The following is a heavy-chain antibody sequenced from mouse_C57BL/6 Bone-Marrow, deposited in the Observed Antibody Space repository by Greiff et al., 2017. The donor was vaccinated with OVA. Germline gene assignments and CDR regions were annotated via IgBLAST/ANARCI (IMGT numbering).Heavy chain of an antibody. CDR1: GFTFSDYG. D-gene: IGHD1-1*01. CDR3: AKNPFTTVVVGDWYFDV. CDR2: ISSGSSTI. V-gene: IGHV5-17*01. J-gene: IGHJ1*03. Sequence: EVQGVESGGGLVKPGGSLKLSCAASGFTFSDYGMHWVRQAPEKGLEWVAYISSGSSTIYFADTVKGRFTISRDNAKKTLFLQMTSLRSEDTAMYYCAKNPFTTVVVGDWYFDVWGTGTTVTVSS.